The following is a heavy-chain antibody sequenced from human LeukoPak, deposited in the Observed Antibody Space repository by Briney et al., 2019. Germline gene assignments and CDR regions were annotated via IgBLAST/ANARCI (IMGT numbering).Heavy chain of an antibody. CDR2: MNPNSGNT. CDR1: GYTFTSYA. Sequence: GASVKVSCKASGYTFTSYAMNWVRQATGQGLEWMGWMNPNSGNTGYAQKFQGRVTMTRNTSISTAYMELSSLRSEDTAVYYCASAGFGELSYYMDVWGKGTTVTISS. D-gene: IGHD3-10*01. CDR3: ASAGFGELSYYMDV. V-gene: IGHV1-8*02. J-gene: IGHJ6*03.